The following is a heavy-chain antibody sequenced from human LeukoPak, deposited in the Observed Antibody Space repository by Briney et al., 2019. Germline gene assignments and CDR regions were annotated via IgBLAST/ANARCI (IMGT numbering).Heavy chain of an antibody. V-gene: IGHV4-61*02. J-gene: IGHJ2*01. CDR1: GGSISSGSYY. D-gene: IGHD6-13*01. CDR2: IYTSGST. CDR3: ARDRVASSSWFLGLGYFDL. Sequence: SETLSLTCTVSGGSISSGSYYWSWIRQPAGKGLEWIGRIYTSGSTNYNPSLKSRVTISVDRSKNQFSLKLSSVTAADTAVYYCARDRVASSSWFLGLGYFDLWGRGTLVTVSS.